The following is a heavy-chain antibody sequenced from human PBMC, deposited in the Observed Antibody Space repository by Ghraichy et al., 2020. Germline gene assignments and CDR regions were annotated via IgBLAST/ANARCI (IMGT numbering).Heavy chain of an antibody. J-gene: IGHJ4*02. D-gene: IGHD5-18*01. CDR1: GGTFHSYT. CDR3: ARCSTAMVTNFDF. V-gene: IGHV1-69*02. Sequence: SVKVSCKASGGTFHSYTLNWVRQAPGQGLEWMGRIVPLFGIAIYAQKFQDRLTITADKSTNTAYMELTGLTSDDTAVYFCARCSTAMVTNFDFWGPGTLVSVSS. CDR2: IVPLFGIA.